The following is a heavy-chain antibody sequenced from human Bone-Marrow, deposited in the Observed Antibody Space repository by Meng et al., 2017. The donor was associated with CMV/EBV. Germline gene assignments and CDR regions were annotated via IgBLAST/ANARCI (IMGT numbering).Heavy chain of an antibody. Sequence: GESLSLSCAASGFTFSTNGMTWVRQGPGSGLEWVADISGNGETTYYADPVRGRFTISRDNSKNTLYLQRHNLAAEDTAVYQCAKYGNVNHIHYSFDHWGQGALVTVSS. CDR3: AKYGNVNHIHYSFDH. J-gene: IGHJ4*02. CDR2: ISGNGETT. V-gene: IGHV3-23*01. D-gene: IGHD1-14*01. CDR1: GFTFSTNG.